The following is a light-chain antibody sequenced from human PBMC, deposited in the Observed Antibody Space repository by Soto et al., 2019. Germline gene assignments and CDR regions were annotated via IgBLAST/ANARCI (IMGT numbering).Light chain of an antibody. CDR1: PSVSSSY. Sequence: EIVLTQSPGTLSLSPGDTATLSCRASPSVSSSYLAWYQQKPGQAPRLLIYVASIRATGIPDRFSGSGSGTDYTLTINRLEPEDFAVYYCQQYGSSPRTFGQGTKVENK. V-gene: IGKV3-20*01. CDR3: QQYGSSPRT. J-gene: IGKJ1*01. CDR2: VAS.